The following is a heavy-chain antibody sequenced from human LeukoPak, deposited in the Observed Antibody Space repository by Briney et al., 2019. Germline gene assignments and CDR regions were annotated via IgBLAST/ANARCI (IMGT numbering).Heavy chain of an antibody. V-gene: IGHV3-23*01. Sequence: GGSLRLSCAASGFTFSSYAMSWVRQAPGRRLEWVSAISGSGGSTYYADSVKGRFTISRDNSKNTLYLQMNSLRAEDTAVYYCAKDRHMVRGVINYWGQGTLVTVSS. CDR3: AKDRHMVRGVINY. CDR1: GFTFSSYA. D-gene: IGHD3-10*01. CDR2: ISGSGGST. J-gene: IGHJ4*02.